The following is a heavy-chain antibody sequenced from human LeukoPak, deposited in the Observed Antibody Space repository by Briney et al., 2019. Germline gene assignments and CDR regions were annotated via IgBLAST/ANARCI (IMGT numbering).Heavy chain of an antibody. D-gene: IGHD4-23*01. Sequence: SETLSLTCTVSGGSISSYYWSWIRQPPGKGLEWIGYIDYSGSTNYNPSLKSRVTISVDTSKNQFSLKLSSVTAADTAVYYCARGGGHFDNWGQGTLDTVSS. V-gene: IGHV4-59*08. CDR2: IDYSGST. CDR1: GGSISSYY. CDR3: ARGGGHFDN. J-gene: IGHJ4*02.